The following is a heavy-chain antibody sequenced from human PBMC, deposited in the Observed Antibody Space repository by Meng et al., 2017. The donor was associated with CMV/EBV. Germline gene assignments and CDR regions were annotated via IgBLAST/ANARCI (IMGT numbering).Heavy chain of an antibody. J-gene: IGHJ6*02. CDR3: ARAHTDYYYGMDV. V-gene: IGHV2-70D*14. D-gene: IGHD4-17*01. CDR1: GFSLSTSGMR. Sequence: SGPTLMKPTQTLTLTCTFSGFSLSTSGMRVSWIRQPPGKALEWLARIDWDDDKFYSTSLKTRLTISKDTSKNQVVLTMTNMDPVDTATYYCARAHTDYYYGMDVWGQGTTVTVSS. CDR2: IDWDDDK.